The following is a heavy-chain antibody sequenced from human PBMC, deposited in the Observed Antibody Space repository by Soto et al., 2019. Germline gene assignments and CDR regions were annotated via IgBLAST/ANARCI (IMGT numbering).Heavy chain of an antibody. CDR1: GYTFTSYA. V-gene: IGHV1-3*01. CDR2: INAGNDNT. Sequence: ASVKVSCKASGYTFTSYAMHWVRQAPGQGLEWMGWINAGNDNTKYSQKFQGRVTITRDTSATTAYMELSSLRSEDTAVYYCAKEGFDSWGQGTLVTVSS. J-gene: IGHJ4*02. CDR3: AKEGFDS.